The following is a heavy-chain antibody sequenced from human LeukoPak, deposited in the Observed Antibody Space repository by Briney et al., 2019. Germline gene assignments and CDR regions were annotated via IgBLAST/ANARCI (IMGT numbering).Heavy chain of an antibody. V-gene: IGHV3-7*01. J-gene: IGHJ4*02. D-gene: IGHD3-3*01. CDR1: GFTLSSYW. CDR2: IKQDGSEK. CDR3: ARGYDFWSGYSEAIDY. Sequence: GGSLRLSCAASGFTLSSYWMSWVRQAPGKGLAWVANIKQDGSEKYYVDSVKGRFTISRDNAKNSLYLQMNSLRAEDTAVYYCARGYDFWSGYSEAIDYWGQGTLVTVSS.